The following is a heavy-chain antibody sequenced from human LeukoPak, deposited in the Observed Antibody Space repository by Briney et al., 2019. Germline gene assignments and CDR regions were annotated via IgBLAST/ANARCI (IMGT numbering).Heavy chain of an antibody. CDR3: ARASIAAAGYYYYYYMDV. Sequence: ASVKVSCKASGYTFTSYAISWVRQAPGQGLEWMGWINPNSGGTNYAQKFQGRVTMTRDTSISTAYMELSRLRSDDTAVYYCARASIAAAGYYYYYYMDVWGKGTTVTVSS. CDR1: GYTFTSYA. CDR2: INPNSGGT. V-gene: IGHV1-2*02. J-gene: IGHJ6*03. D-gene: IGHD6-13*01.